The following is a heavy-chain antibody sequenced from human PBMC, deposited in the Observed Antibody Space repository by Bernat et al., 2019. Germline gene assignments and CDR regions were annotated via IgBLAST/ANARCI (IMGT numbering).Heavy chain of an antibody. V-gene: IGHV3-30-3*01. CDR3: ARENNYYGSGSPSYYFDY. J-gene: IGHJ4*02. Sequence: QVQLVESGGGVVQPGRSLRLSCAASGFTFSSYAMHWVRQAPGKGLEWVAVISYDGSNKYYADSVKGRFTISRDNSKNTLYLQMNSLRAEDTAVYYCARENNYYGSGSPSYYFDYWGQGTLVTVSS. CDR1: GFTFSSYA. D-gene: IGHD3-10*01. CDR2: ISYDGSNK.